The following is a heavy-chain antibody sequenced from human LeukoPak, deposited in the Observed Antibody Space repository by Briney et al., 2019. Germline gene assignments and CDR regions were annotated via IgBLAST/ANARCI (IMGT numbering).Heavy chain of an antibody. J-gene: IGHJ4*02. Sequence: ASVKVSCKASGGTFSSYAISWVRQAPGQGLEWMGGIIPIFGTANYAQKFQGRVTMTTDTSTSTAYMELRSLRSDDTAVYYCARDSSITIFGVVIRRIDYWGQGTLVTVSS. CDR2: IIPIFGTA. V-gene: IGHV1-69*05. CDR3: ARDSSITIFGVVIRRIDY. D-gene: IGHD3-3*01. CDR1: GGTFSSYA.